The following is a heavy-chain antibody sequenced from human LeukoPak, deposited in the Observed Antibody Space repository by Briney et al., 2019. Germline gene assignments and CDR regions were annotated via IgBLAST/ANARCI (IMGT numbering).Heavy chain of an antibody. CDR3: ARDTAEDRRGTTFDH. J-gene: IGHJ4*02. CDR1: GFTFSEHK. CDR2: ISNTGSII. D-gene: IGHD1-1*01. V-gene: IGHV3-11*01. Sequence: GGSLRLSCAASGFTFSEHKISLGREAPGMCLDAVSYISNTGSIIYYADSVKGRFTISRYNAKNSLFLQMNRLRAEDTAVYYCARDTAEDRRGTTFDHWGRGTLVTVSS.